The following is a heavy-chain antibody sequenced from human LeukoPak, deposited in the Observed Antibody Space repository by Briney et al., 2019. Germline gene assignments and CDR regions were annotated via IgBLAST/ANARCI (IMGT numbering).Heavy chain of an antibody. D-gene: IGHD6-13*01. CDR1: GLTFSDYS. J-gene: IGHJ4*02. Sequence: GGSLRLFCAASGLTFSDYSMTWVRQAPGKGLFWVSGISAGGGSTYYADSVKGRFTISRDNSRNTLYLQMNSLRAEDKAVYYCAKDAAGPEYWGQGTLVTVSS. CDR2: ISAGGGST. V-gene: IGHV3-23*01. CDR3: AKDAAGPEY.